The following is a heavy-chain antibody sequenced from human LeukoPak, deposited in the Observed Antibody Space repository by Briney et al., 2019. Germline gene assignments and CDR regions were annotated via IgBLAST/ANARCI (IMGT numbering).Heavy chain of an antibody. V-gene: IGHV4-59*01. D-gene: IGHD3-22*01. CDR1: GGSISSYY. CDR2: IYYSGST. J-gene: IGHJ4*02. CDR3: ARGPETAYYDSRGYYLN. Sequence: SETLSLTCTVSGGSISSYYWSWIRQPPGKGLEWIGYIYYSGSTNYNPSLKSRVTISVDTSKNQFSLKLSSVTAADTAVYYCARGPETAYYDSRGYYLNWGQGTLVTVSS.